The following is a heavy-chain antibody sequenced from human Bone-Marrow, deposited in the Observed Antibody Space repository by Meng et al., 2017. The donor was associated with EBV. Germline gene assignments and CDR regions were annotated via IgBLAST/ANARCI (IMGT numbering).Heavy chain of an antibody. CDR2: INGGNGKT. J-gene: IGHJ5*02. CDR1: GYTFTNYA. D-gene: IGHD3-22*01. V-gene: IGHV1-3*01. Sequence: QVQLVQSGAEVKKPGASVKVSCKASGYTFTNYAIHWVRQAPGQRPEWMGWINGGNGKTKYSQKFQGRLTITRDTSASTAYMELRSLRSEDTAVYYCARDSSGDSRNFDPWGQGTLVTVSS. CDR3: ARDSSGDSRNFDP.